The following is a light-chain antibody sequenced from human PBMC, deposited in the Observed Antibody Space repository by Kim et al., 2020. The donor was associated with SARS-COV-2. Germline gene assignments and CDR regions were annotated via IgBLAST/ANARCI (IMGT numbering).Light chain of an antibody. CDR3: QAWDSSTAWV. CDR1: KLGDKY. V-gene: IGLV3-1*01. CDR2: QDS. J-gene: IGLJ3*02. Sequence: SYELTQPPSVSVSPGQTASITCSGDKLGDKYAYXYQQKPGQSPVLVIYQDSKRPSGIPERFSGSNSGNTATLTISGTQAMDEADYYCQAWDSSTAWVFGG.